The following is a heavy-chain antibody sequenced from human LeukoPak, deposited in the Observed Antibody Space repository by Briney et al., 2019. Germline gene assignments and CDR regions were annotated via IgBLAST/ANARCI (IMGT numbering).Heavy chain of an antibody. Sequence: GGSLRLSCATSGFSFYGAWLSWVRQAPGKGLEWVGRIKGTDVGGATDYAVPVKGRFIISKDDSKRTLYLQMNSLSPEDTAVYYCTTVTHFNLGGQGTLVTVSS. CDR2: IKGTDVGGAT. CDR1: GFSFYGAW. J-gene: IGHJ1*01. D-gene: IGHD3-3*02. V-gene: IGHV3-15*01. CDR3: TTVTHFNL.